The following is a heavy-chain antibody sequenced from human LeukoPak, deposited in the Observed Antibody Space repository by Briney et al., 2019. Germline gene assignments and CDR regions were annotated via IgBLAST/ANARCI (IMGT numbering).Heavy chain of an antibody. CDR3: ARGPWILNAYYFDY. J-gene: IGHJ4*02. D-gene: IGHD5-18*01. CDR2: MNPNSGNT. V-gene: IGHV1-8*03. CDR1: GYTFTSYD. Sequence: ASVKVSCKASGYTFTSYDIHWVRQATGQGLEWMGWMNPNSGNTGYAQKFQGRVTITRNTSISTAYMELSSLRSEDTAVYYCARGPWILNAYYFDYWGQGTLVTVSS.